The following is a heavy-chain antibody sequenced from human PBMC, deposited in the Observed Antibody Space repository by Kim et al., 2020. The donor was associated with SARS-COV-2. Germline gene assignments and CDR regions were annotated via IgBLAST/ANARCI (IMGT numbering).Heavy chain of an antibody. D-gene: IGHD5-18*01. CDR3: TTDYPYSYGALDT. Sequence: AAKMNDRFTVSGDDSKKTLYLQMNSLKTEDTAVYYCTTDYPYSYGALDTWGQGTLVTVSS. J-gene: IGHJ4*02. V-gene: IGHV3-15*01.